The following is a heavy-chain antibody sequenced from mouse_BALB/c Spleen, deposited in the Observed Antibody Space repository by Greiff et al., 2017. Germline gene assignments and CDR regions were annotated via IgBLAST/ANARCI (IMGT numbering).Heavy chain of an antibody. CDR1: GFTFSSYG. Sequence: EVQRVESGGGLVQPGGSLKLSCAASGFTFSSYGMSWVRQTPDKRLELVATINSNGGSTYYPDSVQGLFTISRDNAKNTLYLQMSSLKSEDTAMYYCAREDYGKWFDYWGQGTTLTVSS. CDR3: AREDYGKWFDY. J-gene: IGHJ2*01. CDR2: INSNGGST. D-gene: IGHD2-1*01. V-gene: IGHV5-6-3*01.